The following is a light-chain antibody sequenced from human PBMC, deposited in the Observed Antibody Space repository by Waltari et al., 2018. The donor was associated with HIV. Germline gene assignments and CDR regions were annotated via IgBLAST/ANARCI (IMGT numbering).Light chain of an antibody. CDR1: SSDVGGYNY. CDR3: SSYAGSNNFVV. V-gene: IGLV2-8*01. Sequence: QSALTQPPSASGYPGQSVTISCTGTSSDVGGYNYFSWYPQHPGKAPKLMISEVSKRPSGVPDRFSGSKSGNTASLTVSGLQAEDEADYYCSSYAGSNNFVVFGGGTKLTVL. J-gene: IGLJ2*01. CDR2: EVS.